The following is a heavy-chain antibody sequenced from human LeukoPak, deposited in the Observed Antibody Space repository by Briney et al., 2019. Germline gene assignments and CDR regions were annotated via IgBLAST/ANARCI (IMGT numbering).Heavy chain of an antibody. D-gene: IGHD3-22*01. J-gene: IGHJ5*02. CDR2: IDSDGRTT. V-gene: IGHV3-74*01. CDR3: ARGRNYYNTSRSPLNWFDP. Sequence: GGSLRLSCAASGFTFDDYAMHWVRQAPGKGLVWVSRIDSDGRTTNYADSVKGRFTISRDNAKNTLYLQMNSLRAEDRAVYYCARGRNYYNTSRSPLNWFDPWGQGTLVTVSS. CDR1: GFTFDDYA.